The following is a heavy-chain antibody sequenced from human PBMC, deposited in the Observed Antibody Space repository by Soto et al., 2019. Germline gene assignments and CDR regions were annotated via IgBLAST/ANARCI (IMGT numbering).Heavy chain of an antibody. CDR1: GGTFSSYA. V-gene: IGHV1-69*13. Sequence: SVKVSCTDSGGTFSSYASSWVRQAPGQGLEWMGGIIPIFGTANYAQKFQGRVTITADESTSTAYMELSSLRSEDTAVYYCARDPLEVATTNKSDYWGQGTLVTVSS. D-gene: IGHD5-12*01. CDR3: ARDPLEVATTNKSDY. CDR2: IIPIFGTA. J-gene: IGHJ4*02.